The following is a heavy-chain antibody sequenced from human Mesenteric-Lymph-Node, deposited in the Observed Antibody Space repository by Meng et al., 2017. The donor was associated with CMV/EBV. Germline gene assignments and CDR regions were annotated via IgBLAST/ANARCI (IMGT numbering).Heavy chain of an antibody. CDR2: AQSASAGGAA. V-gene: IGHV3-15*07. CDR3: TTGWPKYFDF. J-gene: IGHJ4*02. D-gene: IGHD2-15*01. Sequence: EVQVVESGGVFDKQGRCLRLYCVASDFTLNGAWMSWVRQAPGKGLEWVGRAQSASAGGAADAAAPVKGRFTVSRDASRKTVHLQMDNLKIEDTAVYYCTTGWPKYFDFWGQGALVTVSS. CDR1: DFTLNGAW.